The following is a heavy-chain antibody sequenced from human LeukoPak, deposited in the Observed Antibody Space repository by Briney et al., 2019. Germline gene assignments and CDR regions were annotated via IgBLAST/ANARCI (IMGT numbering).Heavy chain of an antibody. Sequence: PSETLSLTCTVSGGSISISSYYWGWIRQPPGKGLDYIGSIYYSGSTYYNPSLKSRVTISVDTSKNQFSLKLTSVTAADTAVYYCARDLAGFDYWGQGTLVTVSS. CDR2: IYYSGST. V-gene: IGHV4-39*07. CDR1: GGSISISSYY. CDR3: ARDLAGFDY. J-gene: IGHJ4*02.